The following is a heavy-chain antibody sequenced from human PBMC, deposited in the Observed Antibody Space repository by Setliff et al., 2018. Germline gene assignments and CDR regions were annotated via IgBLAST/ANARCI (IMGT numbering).Heavy chain of an antibody. D-gene: IGHD2-15*01. Sequence: ASVKVSCKASGYTFTAYYIHWVRQAPGQGLEWMGWINPNAGNINYIQKFQGRVTMTRDTSISTAYTELRRLKSDDTAVYYCARGEHIVSGDFYHYIDVWGKGTTVTVS. CDR3: ARGEHIVSGDFYHYIDV. CDR1: GYTFTAYY. J-gene: IGHJ6*03. V-gene: IGHV1-2*02. CDR2: INPNAGNI.